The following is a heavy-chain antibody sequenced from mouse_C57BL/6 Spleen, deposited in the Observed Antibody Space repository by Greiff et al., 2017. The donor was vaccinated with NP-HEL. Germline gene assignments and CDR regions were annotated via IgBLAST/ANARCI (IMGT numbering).Heavy chain of an antibody. CDR3: ARRGLTGDYDNFDY. D-gene: IGHD2-4*01. CDR2: IDPSDSYT. CDR1: GYTFTSYW. V-gene: IGHV1-50*01. Sequence: QVQLQQPGAELVKPGASVKLSCKASGYTFTSYWMQWVKQRPGQGLEWIGEIDPSDSYTNYNQKFKGKSTLTVDKSSSTAYMQLSSLTSEDSAVYYCARRGLTGDYDNFDYWGQGTTLTVSS. J-gene: IGHJ2*01.